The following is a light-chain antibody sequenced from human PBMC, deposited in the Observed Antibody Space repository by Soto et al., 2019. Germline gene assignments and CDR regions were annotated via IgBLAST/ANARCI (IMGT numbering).Light chain of an antibody. Sequence: DIQMTQSPSSLSASVGDRVTMTCRASQDIGINLGWFQQKPGKAPKRLIYVASSLQSGVPSRFSGSGSGTEFTLTISSLQPEDFAVYYCQQRSNWPPAYTFGQGTKLEIK. J-gene: IGKJ2*01. CDR2: VAS. CDR3: QQRSNWPPAYT. V-gene: IGKV1-17*01. CDR1: QDIGIN.